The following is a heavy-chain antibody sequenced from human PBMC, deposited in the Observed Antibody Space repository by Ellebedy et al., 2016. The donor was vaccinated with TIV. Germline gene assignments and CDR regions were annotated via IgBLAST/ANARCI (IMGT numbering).Heavy chain of an antibody. CDR2: ISYDGINT. D-gene: IGHD2/OR15-2a*01. V-gene: IGHV3-30-3*01. CDR3: VRDLLSFEVALGY. CDR1: GFMFNDYA. Sequence: GESLKISCVASGFMFNDYAMHWVRQRPGKGLEWVAIISYDGINTYYADSVKGRFTISRDNSKNRLYLQMNRLRTEDTAVYFCVRDLLSFEVALGYWGQGTLLTVSS. J-gene: IGHJ4*02.